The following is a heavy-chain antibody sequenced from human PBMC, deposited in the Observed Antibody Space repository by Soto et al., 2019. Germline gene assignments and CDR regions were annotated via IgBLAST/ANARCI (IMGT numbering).Heavy chain of an antibody. CDR3: ARGYYGTDV. Sequence: SETLSLTCDVSGGSITSGGYSWNWIRQSPGKGLECIGYIYQGGTSFYNPSLKSRVIISIDRSKNQFSLSLNSVTAADSAVYYCARGYYGTDVWGQGTTVTV. CDR2: IYQGGTS. CDR1: GGSITSGGYS. V-gene: IGHV4-30-2*06. J-gene: IGHJ6*02.